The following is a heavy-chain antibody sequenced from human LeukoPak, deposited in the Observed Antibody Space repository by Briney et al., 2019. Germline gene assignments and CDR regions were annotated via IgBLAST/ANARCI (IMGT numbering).Heavy chain of an antibody. CDR2: ISSSGSTI. Sequence: GGSLRLSRAASGFTFSSYEMNWVRQAPGKGLEWVSYISSSGSTIYYADSVKGRFTISRDNAKNSLYLQMNSLRAEDTAVYYCARAGVRGVIKGRKYYFDYWGQGTLVTVSS. J-gene: IGHJ4*02. CDR1: GFTFSSYE. D-gene: IGHD3-10*01. CDR3: ARAGVRGVIKGRKYYFDY. V-gene: IGHV3-48*03.